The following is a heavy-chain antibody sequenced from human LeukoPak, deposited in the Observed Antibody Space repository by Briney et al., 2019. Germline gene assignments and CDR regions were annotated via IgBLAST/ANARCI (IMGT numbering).Heavy chain of an antibody. CDR2: ISSSSSYI. V-gene: IGHV3-21*01. CDR3: ARDAADTAMVRDFDY. D-gene: IGHD5-18*01. Sequence: GGSLRLSCAASGFDFINFHIHWVRQAPGKGLEWVSSISSSSSYIYYADSVKGRFTISRDNAKNSLYLQMNSLRAEDTAVYYCARDAADTAMVRDFDYWGQGTLVTVSS. CDR1: GFDFINFH. J-gene: IGHJ4*02.